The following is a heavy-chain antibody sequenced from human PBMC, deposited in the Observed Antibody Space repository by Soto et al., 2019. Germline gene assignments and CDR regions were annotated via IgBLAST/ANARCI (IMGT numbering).Heavy chain of an antibody. V-gene: IGHV4-30-4*01. D-gene: IGHD2-15*01. J-gene: IGHJ4*02. Sequence: SETLSLTCAVSGGSISSGGYYWSWIRQPPGKGLEWIGYIYYSGSTYYNPSLMSRVTISVDTSKNQFSLKLSSVTAADTAVYYCARCASSCSLGFWGQGTPGHRLL. CDR2: IYYSGST. CDR1: GGSISSGGYY. CDR3: ARCASSCSLGF.